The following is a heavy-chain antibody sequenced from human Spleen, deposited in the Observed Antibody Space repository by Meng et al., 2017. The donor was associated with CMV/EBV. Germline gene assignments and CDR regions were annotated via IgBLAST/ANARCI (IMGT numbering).Heavy chain of an antibody. CDR2: ITASGGST. J-gene: IGHJ3*02. CDR3: ARDLNDSSGYYRAFEI. D-gene: IGHD3-22*01. Sequence: GESLKISCAASGFTFSNFAMTWLRQAPGKGLEWVSPITASGGSTHYADSVKGRFTVSRDNSENTLYVQMNSLRVEDTAVYYCARDLNDSSGYYRAFEIWGQGTVVTVSS. CDR1: GFTFSNFA. V-gene: IGHV3-23*01.